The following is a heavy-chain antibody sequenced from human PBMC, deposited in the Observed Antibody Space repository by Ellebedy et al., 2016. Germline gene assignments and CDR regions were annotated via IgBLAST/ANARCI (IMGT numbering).Heavy chain of an antibody. CDR1: GFTVSSNY. J-gene: IGHJ6*02. Sequence: GGSLRLSCAASGFTVSSNYMSWVRQAPGKGLEWVSVIYSGGSTYYADSVKGRFTISRDNSKNTLYPQMNSLRAEDTAVYYCARAPSGYSSGWYEDYYGMDVWGQGTTVTVSS. CDR2: IYSGGST. D-gene: IGHD6-19*01. CDR3: ARAPSGYSSGWYEDYYGMDV. V-gene: IGHV3-66*01.